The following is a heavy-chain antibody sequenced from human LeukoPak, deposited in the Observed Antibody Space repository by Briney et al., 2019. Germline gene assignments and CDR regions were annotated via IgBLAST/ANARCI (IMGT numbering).Heavy chain of an antibody. D-gene: IGHD2-21*02. CDR3: ARVRAYCGGDRYPPYWYFDL. Sequence: GGSLRLSCAASRFTFSSYVMSWVRQAPGKGLEWVSAISGSGGSTYYAVSVKGRFTISRDKSKNTLSLQMNSLRAEDTAVYYCARVRAYCGGDRYPPYWYFDLWGRGTLITVSS. CDR2: ISGSGGST. CDR1: RFTFSSYV. V-gene: IGHV3-23*01. J-gene: IGHJ2*01.